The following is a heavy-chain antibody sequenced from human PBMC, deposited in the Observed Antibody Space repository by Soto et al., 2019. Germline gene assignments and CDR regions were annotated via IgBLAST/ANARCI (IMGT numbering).Heavy chain of an antibody. V-gene: IGHV3-23*01. D-gene: IGHD3-10*01. CDR3: AKHRPSGFGELLDD. CDR2: ISGSGGST. J-gene: IGHJ1*01. Sequence: PGGSLRLSCAASGFTFSSYAMIWVRQAPGKGLEWVSAISGSGGSTYYADSVKGRFTISRDNSKNTLYLQMNSLRAEDTAVYYCAKHRPSGFGELLDDWGQGTLVTVSS. CDR1: GFTFSSYA.